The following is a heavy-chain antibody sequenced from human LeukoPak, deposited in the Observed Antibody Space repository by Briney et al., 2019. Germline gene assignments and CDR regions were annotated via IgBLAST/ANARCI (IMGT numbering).Heavy chain of an antibody. Sequence: PSETLSLTCTVSGYSISSGYYWGWIRQPPGKGLEWIGSIYHSGTTYYNPSLKSRVTISVDTSKNQFSLKLSSVTAADTAVYYCASWTGGDDSSGYYYPSDAFDIWGQGTMVTVSS. CDR3: ASWTGGDDSSGYYYPSDAFDI. CDR2: IYHSGTT. D-gene: IGHD3-22*01. J-gene: IGHJ3*02. CDR1: GYSISSGYY. V-gene: IGHV4-38-2*02.